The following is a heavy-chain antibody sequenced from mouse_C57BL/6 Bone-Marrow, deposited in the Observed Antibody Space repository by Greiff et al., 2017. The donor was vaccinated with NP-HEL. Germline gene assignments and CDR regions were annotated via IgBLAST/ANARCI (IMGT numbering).Heavy chain of an antibody. J-gene: IGHJ2*01. CDR1: GFPITSGYY. CDR2: ITHSGET. V-gene: IGHV12-3*01. Sequence: QVQLKESGPGLVKPSQSLFLTCSITGFPITSGYYWIWIRQSPGKPLEWMGYITHSGETFYNPSLQSPISITRETSKNQFSLHLHSVTTEDTAMYYCAGDDYRNYEEFDYWGQGTTLTVSS. CDR3: AGDDYRNYEEFDY. D-gene: IGHD2-1*01.